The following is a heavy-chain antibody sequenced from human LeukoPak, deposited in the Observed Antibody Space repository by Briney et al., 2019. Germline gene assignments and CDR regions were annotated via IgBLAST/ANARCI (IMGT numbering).Heavy chain of an antibody. V-gene: IGHV2-5*01. CDR2: TYWNNDK. Sequence: SGPTLVKPTQTLTLTCTFSGFSLSTTGVAVAWIRQPPGKALEWLAVTYWNNDKSYSPSLKNRLTITQDTSKNQVILIMANMDPVDTGTYYCAHKGRGSGSYTMWGQGTLVTVSS. J-gene: IGHJ4*02. CDR1: GFSLSTTGVA. CDR3: AHKGRGSGSYTM. D-gene: IGHD3-10*01.